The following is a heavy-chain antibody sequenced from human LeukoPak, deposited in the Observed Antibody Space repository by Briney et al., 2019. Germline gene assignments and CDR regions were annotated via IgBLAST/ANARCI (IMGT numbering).Heavy chain of an antibody. CDR3: ARDGAIYCSGGSCYRLYYFDY. V-gene: IGHV3-33*01. CDR2: IWYDGSNK. CDR1: GFTFSSYG. D-gene: IGHD2-15*01. Sequence: QAGGSLRLSCAASGFTFSSYGMHWVRQGPGKGLEWVAVIWYDGSNKYYADSVKGRFTISRDNSKNTLYLQMNSLRAEDTAVYYCARDGAIYCSGGSCYRLYYFDYWGQGTLVTVSS. J-gene: IGHJ4*02.